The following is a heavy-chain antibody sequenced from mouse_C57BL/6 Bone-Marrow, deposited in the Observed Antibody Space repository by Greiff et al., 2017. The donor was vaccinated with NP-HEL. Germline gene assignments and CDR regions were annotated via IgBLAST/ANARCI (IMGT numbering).Heavy chain of an antibody. CDR3: TRVYYGNYGFAY. CDR1: GFTFSSYA. V-gene: IGHV5-9-1*02. CDR2: ISSGGDYI. J-gene: IGHJ3*01. D-gene: IGHD2-1*01. Sequence: EVMLVESGEGLVKPGGSLTLSCAASGFTFSSYAMSWVRQTPEKRLEWVAYISSGGDYIYYADTVKGRFTISRDNARNTLYLQMSSLKSEDTAMYYCTRVYYGNYGFAYWGQGTLVTVSA.